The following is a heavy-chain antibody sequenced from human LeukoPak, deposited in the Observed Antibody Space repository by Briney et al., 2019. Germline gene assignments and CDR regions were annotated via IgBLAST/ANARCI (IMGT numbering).Heavy chain of an antibody. Sequence: GGSLRLSCAASGFTFDDYTMHWVRQVPGKGLEWVSPISWDGDSSPYADSVKGRFTISRDNSNNSLYLQMNSLRTEDTALYYCAKSGYYYYMDVWGKGTTVTVSS. V-gene: IGHV3-43*01. CDR3: AKSGYYYYMDV. CDR1: GFTFDDYT. D-gene: IGHD6-25*01. CDR2: ISWDGDSS. J-gene: IGHJ6*03.